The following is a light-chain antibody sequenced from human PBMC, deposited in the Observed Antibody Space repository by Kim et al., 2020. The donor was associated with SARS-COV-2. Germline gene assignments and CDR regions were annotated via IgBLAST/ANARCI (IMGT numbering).Light chain of an antibody. CDR3: SSWASTTSYV. V-gene: IGLV2-14*03. J-gene: IGLJ1*01. CDR2: DVH. CDR1: RLDVGGYNY. Sequence: QPASVSGSPGQSITISCTGTRLDVGGYNYVSWYQQHPGKAPKLMIYDVHNRPTGVSDRFSGSKSGNTASLTISGLQAEDEADYYCSSWASTTSYVFGTGTKVTVL.